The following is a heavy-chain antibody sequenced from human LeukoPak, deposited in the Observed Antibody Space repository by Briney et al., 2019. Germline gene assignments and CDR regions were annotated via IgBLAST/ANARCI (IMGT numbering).Heavy chain of an antibody. D-gene: IGHD3-10*01. Sequence: GGSLRLSCAASGFTFSSYGMHWVRQAPGKGLEWVAFIRYDGSNKYYADSVKGRFTISRDNSKNTLYLQMNSLRAEDTAVYYCAKGRVYYGSGSYYNTNNWFDPWGQGTLVTVSS. CDR2: IRYDGSNK. J-gene: IGHJ5*02. CDR3: AKGRVYYGSGSYYNTNNWFDP. CDR1: GFTFSSYG. V-gene: IGHV3-30*02.